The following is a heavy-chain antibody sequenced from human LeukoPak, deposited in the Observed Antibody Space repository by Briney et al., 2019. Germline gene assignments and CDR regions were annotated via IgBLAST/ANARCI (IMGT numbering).Heavy chain of an antibody. D-gene: IGHD1-26*01. CDR2: IYTSGST. CDR3: AREVYIGATPNNWFDP. J-gene: IGHJ5*02. CDR1: GGSISSYY. V-gene: IGHV4-4*07. Sequence: SETLSLTCTVSGGSISSYYWSWIRQPAGKGLEWIGRIYTSGSTYYNPSLKSRVTISVDTSKNQFSLKLSSVTAADTAVYYCAREVYIGATPNNWFDPWGQGTLVTVSS.